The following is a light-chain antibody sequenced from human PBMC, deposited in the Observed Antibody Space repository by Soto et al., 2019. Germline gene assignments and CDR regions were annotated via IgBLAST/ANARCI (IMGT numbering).Light chain of an antibody. Sequence: QSVLTQPASVSGSPGQSITISCTGTSSVIGSYNLVSWFQQHPGKAPKDMIYEVNKRPSGVSNRFSGSKSGNTTSLTISGLQAGDEADYYCCSYAGSSTFVFGTGTKVTVL. CDR2: EVN. CDR3: CSYAGSSTFV. J-gene: IGLJ1*01. V-gene: IGLV2-23*02. CDR1: SSVIGSYNL.